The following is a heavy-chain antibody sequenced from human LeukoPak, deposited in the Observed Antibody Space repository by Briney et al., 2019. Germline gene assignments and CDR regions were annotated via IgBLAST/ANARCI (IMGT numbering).Heavy chain of an antibody. V-gene: IGHV3-7*01. D-gene: IGHD3-3*01. CDR1: GFTFSSYW. CDR2: IKQDGSEK. Sequence: GGSLRLSCAASGFTFSSYWMSWVRQAPGKGLEWVANIKQDGSEKYYVDSVKGRFTISRDNAKYSLYLQMNSLRAEDTAVYYCARDLVDFWSGPPDYWGQGTLVTVSS. J-gene: IGHJ4*02. CDR3: ARDLVDFWSGPPDY.